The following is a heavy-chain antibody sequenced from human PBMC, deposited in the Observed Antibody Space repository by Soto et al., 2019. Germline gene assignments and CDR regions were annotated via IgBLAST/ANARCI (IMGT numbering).Heavy chain of an antibody. V-gene: IGHV1-18*01. CDR3: ARDQLRYRGYGRFDY. D-gene: IGHD5-12*01. J-gene: IGHJ4*02. CDR2: ISAYSGNT. Sequence: QVQLVQSGAEVKKPGASVTVSCKASGYSFTTYGISWVRQAPGQGLKWMGWISAYSGNTKYEPNFQGRVTMTTDTSTSPAYMELRSLRSDDTAVYYCARDQLRYRGYGRFDYWRQGPLVTVSS. CDR1: GYSFTTYG.